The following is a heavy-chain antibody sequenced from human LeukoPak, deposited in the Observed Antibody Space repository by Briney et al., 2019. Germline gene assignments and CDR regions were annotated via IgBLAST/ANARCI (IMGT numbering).Heavy chain of an antibody. Sequence: PSETLSLTCTVSGGSISSSSYYWGWIRQPPGKGLEWIGSIYYSGSTYYNPSLKSRVTISVDTSKNQFSLKLSSVTAADTAVYYCASGGTFDPWGQGTLVTVSS. V-gene: IGHV4-39*01. CDR1: GGSISSSSYY. CDR3: ASGGTFDP. CDR2: IYYSGST. D-gene: IGHD1-26*01. J-gene: IGHJ5*02.